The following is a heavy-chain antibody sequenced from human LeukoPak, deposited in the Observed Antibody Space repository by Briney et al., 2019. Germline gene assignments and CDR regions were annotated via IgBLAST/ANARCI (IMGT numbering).Heavy chain of an antibody. J-gene: IGHJ6*03. V-gene: IGHV3-30*04. CDR1: GFTFSSYA. CDR2: ISYDGSNK. CDR3: AKGPTYYYYYMDV. Sequence: GGSLRLSCAASGFTFSSYAMHWVRQAPGKGLEWVAVISYDGSNKYYADSVKGRFTISRDNSKDTLYLQMNSLRLEDTAVYYCAKGPTYYYYYMDVWGKGTTVTISS.